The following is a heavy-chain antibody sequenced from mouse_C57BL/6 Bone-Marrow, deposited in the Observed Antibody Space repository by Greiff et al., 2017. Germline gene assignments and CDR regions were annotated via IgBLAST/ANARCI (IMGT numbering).Heavy chain of an antibody. D-gene: IGHD2-1*01. CDR2: FYPGSGSI. Sequence: QVQLQQSGAELVKPGASVTLSCKASGYTFTEYTIHWVKQRSGQGLEWIGWFYPGSGSIKYNEKFKDKATLIADKSSSTVYMELSRLTSEDSAVYFCARHEVYYGNYPYAMDYWGQGTSVTVSS. CDR3: ARHEVYYGNYPYAMDY. J-gene: IGHJ4*01. CDR1: GYTFTEYT. V-gene: IGHV1-62-2*01.